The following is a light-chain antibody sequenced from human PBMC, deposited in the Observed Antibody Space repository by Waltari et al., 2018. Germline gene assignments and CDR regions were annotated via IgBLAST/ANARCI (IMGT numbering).Light chain of an antibody. CDR1: SGHITNV. CDR3: ETGGHGTWV. CDR2: VNSDGSH. Sequence: QLVLTHSPSPSASLGASVTLTCTLRSGHITNVIVEHQQQPGKGPRFLMKVNSDGSHRKGDDIPDRFSGSGSGPERYLTISSLQSEDEADYYCETGGHGTWVFGGGTKLTVL. V-gene: IGLV4-69*01. J-gene: IGLJ3*02.